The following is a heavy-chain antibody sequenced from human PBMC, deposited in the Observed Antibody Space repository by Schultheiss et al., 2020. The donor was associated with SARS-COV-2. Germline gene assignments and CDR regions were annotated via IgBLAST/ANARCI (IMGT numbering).Heavy chain of an antibody. Sequence: GGSLRLSCTASGISFGDYAMSWFRQAPGKGLEWVSAISGSGGSTYYADSVKGRFTISRDNSKNTLYLQMNSLRAEDTAVYYCAKDRWELLGNFDYWGQGTLVTVSS. V-gene: IGHV3-23*01. CDR2: ISGSGGST. CDR3: AKDRWELLGNFDY. D-gene: IGHD1-26*01. CDR1: GISFGDYA. J-gene: IGHJ4*02.